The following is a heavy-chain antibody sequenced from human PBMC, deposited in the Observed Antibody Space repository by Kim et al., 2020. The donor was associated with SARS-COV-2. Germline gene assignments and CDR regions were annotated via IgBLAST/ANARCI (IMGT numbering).Heavy chain of an antibody. V-gene: IGHV4-59*08. Sequence: SETLSLTCTVSGGSISSDYWSWIRQPPGKGLEWMGYIYNSGSTNNNPSLKTRVTISLDTSKNQFSLNLSSVTAADTAVYYCARGFDPWGQGTLVTVSS. CDR1: GGSISSDY. CDR3: ARGFDP. CDR2: IYNSGST. J-gene: IGHJ5*02.